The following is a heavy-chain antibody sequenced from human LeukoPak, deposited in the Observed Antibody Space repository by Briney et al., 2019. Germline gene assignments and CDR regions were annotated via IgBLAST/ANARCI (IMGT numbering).Heavy chain of an antibody. D-gene: IGHD5-18*01. CDR2: ISYDGNNK. Sequence: GGSLRLSCAASGFTFRSYALHWVRRAPGKGLEWVILISYDGNNKYYAESVKGRFTISRDNSKNTLYLQMNSLTTDDTAIYYCAKSRAGGYLRAFDFWGQGALVTVSS. J-gene: IGHJ4*02. V-gene: IGHV3-30*18. CDR3: AKSRAGGYLRAFDF. CDR1: GFTFRSYA.